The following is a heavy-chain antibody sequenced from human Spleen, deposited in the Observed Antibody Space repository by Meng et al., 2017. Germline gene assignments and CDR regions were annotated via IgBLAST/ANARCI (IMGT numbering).Heavy chain of an antibody. CDR1: GFTVSSNY. V-gene: IGHV3-66*02. D-gene: IGHD6-13*01. J-gene: IGHJ4*02. Sequence: LSLTCAASGFTVSSNYMSWVRQAPGKGLEWVSVIYSGGSTYYADSVKGRFTISRDNSKNTLYLQMNSLRAEDTAVYYCASTRSAAGTGVDYWGQGTLVTVSS. CDR3: ASTRSAAGTGVDY. CDR2: IYSGGST.